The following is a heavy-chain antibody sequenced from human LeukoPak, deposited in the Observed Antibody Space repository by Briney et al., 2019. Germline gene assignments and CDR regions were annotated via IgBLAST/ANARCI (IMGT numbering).Heavy chain of an antibody. CDR3: ARDNSVEDTAWWFDP. V-gene: IGHV1-46*01. D-gene: IGHD4-23*01. CDR2: INPSGGST. CDR1: GYTFTGYY. Sequence: ASVKVSCKTSGYTFTGYYMHWVRQAPGQGLEWMGIINPSGGSTSYAQKFQGRVTMTRDMSTSTDYMELSSLRSEDTAVYYCARDNSVEDTAWWFDPWGQGTLVTVSS. J-gene: IGHJ5*02.